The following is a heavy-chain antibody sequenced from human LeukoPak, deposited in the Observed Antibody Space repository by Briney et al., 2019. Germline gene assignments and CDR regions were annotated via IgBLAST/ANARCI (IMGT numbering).Heavy chain of an antibody. D-gene: IGHD2-8*01. CDR2: IYSGGST. Sequence: GGSLRLSCAASGFTVSSNYMSWVRQAPGKGLEWVSVIYSGGSTYYADSVKGRFTISRDNSKNTLYLQMNSLRAEDTAVYYCAREVCTNGVCYVDYWGQGTLVTVSS. CDR1: GFTVSSNY. CDR3: AREVCTNGVCYVDY. V-gene: IGHV3-53*01. J-gene: IGHJ4*02.